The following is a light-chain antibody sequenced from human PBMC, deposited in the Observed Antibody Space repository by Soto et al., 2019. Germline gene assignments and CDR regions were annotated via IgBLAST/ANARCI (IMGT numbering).Light chain of an antibody. Sequence: EIVLTQSPGTLSLSPGERATLSCRASQSVSNSYLAWYQQKPGQAPRLLIYGASSRATAIPDRFSGSGSGTDFTLTISRLEPEDFAVYYCQQYGSSPPEYTFGQGTKLEIK. CDR1: QSVSNSY. CDR3: QQYGSSPPEYT. CDR2: GAS. J-gene: IGKJ2*01. V-gene: IGKV3-20*01.